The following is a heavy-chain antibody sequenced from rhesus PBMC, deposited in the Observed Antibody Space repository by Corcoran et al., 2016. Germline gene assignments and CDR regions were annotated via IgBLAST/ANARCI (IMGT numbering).Heavy chain of an antibody. V-gene: IGHV1S2*01. D-gene: IGHD2-21*01. J-gene: IGHJ6*01. CDR2: INPYNGNT. Sequence: QVQLVQSGAEVKKPGSSVKVSCKASGYTFTDYYMHWVRQAPRQGLEWMGWINPYNGNTKYAQKFQGRVTMTRDTSTSTAYMELSSLRSEDTAVYYCARDTPGRGECTGSGCYEYGLDSWGQGVVVTVSS. CDR3: ARDTPGRGECTGSGCYEYGLDS. CDR1: GYTFTDYY.